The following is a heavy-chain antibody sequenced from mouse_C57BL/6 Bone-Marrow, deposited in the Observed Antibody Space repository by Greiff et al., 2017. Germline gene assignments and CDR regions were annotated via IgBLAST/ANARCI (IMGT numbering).Heavy chain of an antibody. CDR1: GYTFTRYG. Sequence: VQLQQSGAELARPGASVKLSCKASGYTFTRYGISWVKQRTGQGLEWIGEIYPRSGNTYYNEKFKGKATLTADKSSSTAYMELRSLTSEDSAVYFCATLYYGNYGGFAYWGQGTLVTVSA. J-gene: IGHJ3*01. CDR2: IYPRSGNT. D-gene: IGHD2-1*01. V-gene: IGHV1-81*01. CDR3: ATLYYGNYGGFAY.